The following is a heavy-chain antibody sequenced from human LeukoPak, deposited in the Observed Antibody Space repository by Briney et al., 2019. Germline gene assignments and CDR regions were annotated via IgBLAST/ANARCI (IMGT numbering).Heavy chain of an antibody. V-gene: IGHV3-30-3*01. CDR1: GFTFSSYA. D-gene: IGHD5-18*01. J-gene: IGHJ4*02. Sequence: PGRSLRLSCAASGFTFSSYAMHWVRQAPGKGLEWVAVISYDGSNKYYADSVKGRFTISRDNSKNTLSLQMNSLRAEDTAVYYCAKETLQLWLPDFWGQGTLVTVSS. CDR3: AKETLQLWLPDF. CDR2: ISYDGSNK.